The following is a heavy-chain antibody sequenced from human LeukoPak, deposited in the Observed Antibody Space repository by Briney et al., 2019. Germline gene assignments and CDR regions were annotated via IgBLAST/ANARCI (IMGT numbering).Heavy chain of an antibody. J-gene: IGHJ4*02. CDR1: GYTFTNYA. CDR2: INAGNADT. V-gene: IGHV1-3*01. CDR3: VTSYSFDY. D-gene: IGHD3-16*01. Sequence: ASVKVSCKASGYTFTNYAIHWVRQAPGRRLEWMGWINAGNADTRYSQEVQGRVTITTDTSTSTAYMELRSLRSDDTAVYYCVTSYSFDYWGQGTLVTVSS.